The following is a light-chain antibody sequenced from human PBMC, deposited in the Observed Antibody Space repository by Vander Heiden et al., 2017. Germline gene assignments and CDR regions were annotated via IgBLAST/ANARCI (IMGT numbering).Light chain of an antibody. J-gene: IGKJ4*01. CDR1: QSISSY. Sequence: IQAPPGLSASAGDRVTITCRASQSISSYLTWYHQKPGQAPKLLIYAASSWQSGVPSRFSGSGSGTDFTLTISSLQPEDFATYYCQQSYSTPLTFGGGTQVEIK. CDR2: AAS. V-gene: IGKV1-39*01. CDR3: QQSYSTPLT.